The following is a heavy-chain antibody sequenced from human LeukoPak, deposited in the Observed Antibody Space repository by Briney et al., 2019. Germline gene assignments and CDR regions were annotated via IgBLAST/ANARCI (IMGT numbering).Heavy chain of an antibody. CDR2: ISSSSSYI. CDR1: GFTFSSYS. CDR3: ATHSSDYGDYTIEY. Sequence: PGGSLRLSCAASGFTFSSYSMNWVRQAPGKGLEWVSSISSSSSYIYYADSVKGRFTISRDNAKNSLYLQMNSLRAEDTAVYYCATHSSDYGDYTIEYWGQGTLVTVSS. D-gene: IGHD4-17*01. J-gene: IGHJ4*02. V-gene: IGHV3-21*01.